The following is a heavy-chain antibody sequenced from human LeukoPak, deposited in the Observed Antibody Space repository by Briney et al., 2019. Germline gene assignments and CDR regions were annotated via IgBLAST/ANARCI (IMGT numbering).Heavy chain of an antibody. D-gene: IGHD3-22*01. Sequence: SETLSLTCTVSGGSISSYYWTWIRQPPGKGLEWIGYVSYSGTTNYNPSLKSRVTISVDTSKNQFSLKLSSVTAADTAVYYCAYYDSSAPSGGPGAFDIWGQGTMVTVSS. CDR3: AYYDSSAPSGGPGAFDI. CDR2: VSYSGTT. CDR1: GGSISSYY. J-gene: IGHJ3*02. V-gene: IGHV4-59*01.